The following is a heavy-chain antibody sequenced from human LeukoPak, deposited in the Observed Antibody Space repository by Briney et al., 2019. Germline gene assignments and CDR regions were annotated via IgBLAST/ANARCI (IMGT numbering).Heavy chain of an antibody. CDR1: GFTYSSYA. Sequence: GGSLGLSCTASGFTYSSYAMHWVRQAPGKGLEWVAVRSYDGSNKYYADSVKGRFTISRDNSKNTLYLQMNSLRAEDTAVYYCARVAAAAGYHAFDIWGQGTMVTVSS. CDR2: RSYDGSNK. CDR3: ARVAAAAGYHAFDI. V-gene: IGHV3-30*04. J-gene: IGHJ3*02. D-gene: IGHD6-13*01.